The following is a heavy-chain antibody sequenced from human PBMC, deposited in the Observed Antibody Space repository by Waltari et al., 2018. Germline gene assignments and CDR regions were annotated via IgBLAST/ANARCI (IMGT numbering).Heavy chain of an antibody. Sequence: QVQLQQWGAGLLKPSEPLSLTCAVYGGSFRGYYWSWIRQPPGKGLEWIGEINHSGSTNYNPSLKSRVTISVDTSKNQFSLKLSSVTAADTAVYYCARGMWYYFDYWGQGTLVTVSS. CDR2: INHSGST. CDR1: GGSFRGYY. CDR3: ARGMWYYFDY. V-gene: IGHV4-34*01. J-gene: IGHJ4*02. D-gene: IGHD2-21*01.